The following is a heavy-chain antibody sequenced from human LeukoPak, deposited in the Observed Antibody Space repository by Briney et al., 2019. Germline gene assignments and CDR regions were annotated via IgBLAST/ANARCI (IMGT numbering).Heavy chain of an antibody. V-gene: IGHV3-66*01. CDR1: GFIVNTNY. J-gene: IGHJ4*02. CDR3: ATSSSRIFNY. Sequence: GGSLRLSCAASGFIVNTNYMTWVRRAPGKGLEWVSVIYSGGATYYADSVKGRFIISRDNSRNTLSLQMNSLRAEDTAVYYCATSSSRIFNYWGQGTLVTVSS. D-gene: IGHD6-6*01. CDR2: IYSGGAT.